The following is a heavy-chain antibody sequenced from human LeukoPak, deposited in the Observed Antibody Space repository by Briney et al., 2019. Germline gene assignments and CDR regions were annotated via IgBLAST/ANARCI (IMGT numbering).Heavy chain of an antibody. CDR3: AGGWYSRYYFDY. CDR1: GGSISSSSYY. V-gene: IGHV4-39*01. D-gene: IGHD6-19*01. J-gene: IGHJ4*02. CDR2: IYYSGST. Sequence: SETLSLTCTVSGGSISSSSYYWGWIRQPPGKGLEWIGNIYYSGSTYYNPSLMSRVTISVDTSKNQFSLNLSSVTAADTAVYYCAGGWYSRYYFDYWGQGTLVTVSS.